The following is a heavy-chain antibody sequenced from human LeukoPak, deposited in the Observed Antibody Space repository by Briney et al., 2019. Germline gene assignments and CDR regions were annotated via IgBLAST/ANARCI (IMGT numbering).Heavy chain of an antibody. V-gene: IGHV4-39*07. CDR1: GGSISSSNYY. CDR3: ARATDMIRGVIGAFDI. J-gene: IGHJ3*02. D-gene: IGHD3-10*01. CDR2: IYYSGST. Sequence: SETLSLTCTVSGGSISSSNYYWAWIRQPPGKGLEWIGSIYYSGSTYYNPSLKSRVTISVGTSKTQFSLKLSSVTAADTALYYCARATDMIRGVIGAFDIWGQGTMVTVSS.